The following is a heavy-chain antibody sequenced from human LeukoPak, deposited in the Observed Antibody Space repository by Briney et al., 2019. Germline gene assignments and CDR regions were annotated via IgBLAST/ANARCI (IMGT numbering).Heavy chain of an antibody. CDR1: GFTFSDYY. D-gene: IGHD2-15*01. J-gene: IGHJ4*02. CDR3: ARVPGDCSGGTCYSDY. Sequence: PGGSLRLSCAASGFTFSDYYMSWIRQAPGKGLEWVSYISSTGIYTNYADSVKGRFTISKDNAKNSLHLQMNSLRAKDTAVYYCARVPGDCSGGTCYSDYWGQGTLVTVSS. V-gene: IGHV3-11*05. CDR2: ISSTGIYT.